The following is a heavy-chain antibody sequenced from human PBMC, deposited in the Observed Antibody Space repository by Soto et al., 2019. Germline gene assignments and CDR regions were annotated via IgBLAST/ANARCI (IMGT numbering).Heavy chain of an antibody. Sequence: GGSLRLSCAASGFTFNSYGMHWVRQAPGKGLEWVAVIWYDGSNKYYADSVKGRFTISRDNSKNTLYLQMNSLRAEDTAVYYCARDLDQWLAGDYFDYWGQGTLVTVSS. CDR3: ARDLDQWLAGDYFDY. V-gene: IGHV3-33*01. CDR1: GFTFNSYG. D-gene: IGHD6-19*01. CDR2: IWYDGSNK. J-gene: IGHJ4*02.